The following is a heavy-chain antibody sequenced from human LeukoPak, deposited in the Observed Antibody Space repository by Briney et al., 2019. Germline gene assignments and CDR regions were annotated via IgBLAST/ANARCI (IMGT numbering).Heavy chain of an antibody. CDR1: GFTFSSYW. Sequence: PGGSLRLSCAASGFTFSSYWMSWFRQAPGKGLMGVSQINSDGSATSCADPVKGRFTISRDNSKNTLYLQMNSLRAEDTAVYYCAKDRIVATIFYYFDYWGQGTLVTVSS. V-gene: IGHV3-74*01. CDR2: INSDGSAT. CDR3: AKDRIVATIFYYFDY. D-gene: IGHD5-12*01. J-gene: IGHJ4*02.